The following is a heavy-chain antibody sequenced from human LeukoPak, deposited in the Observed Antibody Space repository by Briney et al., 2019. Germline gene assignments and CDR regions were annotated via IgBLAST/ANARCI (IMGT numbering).Heavy chain of an antibody. J-gene: IGHJ4*02. D-gene: IGHD1-26*01. V-gene: IGHV3-23*01. CDR2: ISGSGGST. CDR1: GFTFNSYV. CDR3: AKSKVGVHYFDY. Sequence: PGGSLRLSCAASGFTFNSYVMNWVRQAPGKGLEWVSAISGSGGSTYYADSVKGRFTISRDNSKSTLYLQMNSLRAEDTAVYYCAKSKVGVHYFDYWGQGTLVTVSS.